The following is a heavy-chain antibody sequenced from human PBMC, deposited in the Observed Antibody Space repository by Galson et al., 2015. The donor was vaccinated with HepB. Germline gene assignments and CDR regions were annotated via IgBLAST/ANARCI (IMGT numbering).Heavy chain of an antibody. CDR1: GFTVSSNY. D-gene: IGHD4-17*01. J-gene: IGHJ6*03. CDR2: IYSGGST. V-gene: IGHV3-53*01. Sequence: SLRLSCAASGFTVSSNYMSWVRQAPGKGLEWVSVIYSGGSTYYADSVKGRFTISRDNSKNTLYLQMNSLRAEDTAVYYCAMALYGDYVYYYYMDVWGKGTTVTVSS. CDR3: AMALYGDYVYYYYMDV.